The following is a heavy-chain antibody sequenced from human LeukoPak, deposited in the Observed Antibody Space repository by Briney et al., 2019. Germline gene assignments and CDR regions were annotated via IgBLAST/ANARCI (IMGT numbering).Heavy chain of an antibody. D-gene: IGHD1-26*01. CDR1: GGSISSGGYY. V-gene: IGHV4-30-2*01. Sequence: PSETLSLTCTVSGGSISSGGYYWSWIRQPPGKGLEWIGNIYHSGSTYYNPSLKSRVTISVDRSKNQFSLKLTSVTAADTAVYYCARDRNMVGTTKDAFDIWGQGTMVTVSS. CDR2: IYHSGST. CDR3: ARDRNMVGTTKDAFDI. J-gene: IGHJ3*02.